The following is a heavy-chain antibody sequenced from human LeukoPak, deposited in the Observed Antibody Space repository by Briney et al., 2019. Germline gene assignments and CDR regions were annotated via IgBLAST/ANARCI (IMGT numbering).Heavy chain of an antibody. J-gene: IGHJ5*02. D-gene: IGHD3-9*01. CDR3: TTEGAGLRYIDWLGFDP. Sequence: PGRSLRLSCAASGFTFSYAWMNWVRQAPGKGLEWVGRIKSEDTYGGTTDYAAPVKGRFTISRDDSENTLYLHMNSLKTEDTAMYYCTTEGAGLRYIDWLGFDPWGQGTLVTVSS. CDR2: IKSEDTYGGTT. V-gene: IGHV3-15*01. CDR1: GFTFSYAW.